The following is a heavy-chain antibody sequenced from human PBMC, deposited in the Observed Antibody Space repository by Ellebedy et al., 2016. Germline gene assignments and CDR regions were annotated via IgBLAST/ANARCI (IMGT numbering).Heavy chain of an antibody. CDR3: ARGSITGTTWVGCYFDY. CDR2: ISAYNGNT. CDR1: GYTFTSYG. Sequence: ASVKVSCKASGYTFTSYGISWVRQAPGQGLEWMGWISAYNGNTNYAQKLQGRVTMTTDTSTSTAYMELSRLRSDDTAVYYCARGSITGTTWVGCYFDYWGQGTLVTVSS. V-gene: IGHV1-18*01. J-gene: IGHJ4*02. D-gene: IGHD1-7*01.